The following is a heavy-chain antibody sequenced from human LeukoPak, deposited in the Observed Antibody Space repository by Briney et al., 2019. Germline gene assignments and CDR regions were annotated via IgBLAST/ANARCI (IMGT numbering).Heavy chain of an antibody. D-gene: IGHD3-10*01. J-gene: IGHJ5*02. CDR3: ARDFGPLGFDP. CDR1: GFTFSSYA. V-gene: IGHV3-30*04. Sequence: QPGGSLRLSCAASGFTFSSYAMHWVRQAPGKGLEWVAVISYDGSNKYYADSVKGRFTISRDNSKNTLYLQMNSLRAEDTAVYYCARDFGPLGFDPWGQGTLVTVSS. CDR2: ISYDGSNK.